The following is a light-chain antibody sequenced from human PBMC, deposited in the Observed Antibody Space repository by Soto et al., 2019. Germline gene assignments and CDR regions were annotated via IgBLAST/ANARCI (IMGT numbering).Light chain of an antibody. J-gene: IGLJ1*01. CDR3: SSYTSSSTYV. V-gene: IGLV2-14*01. Sequence: QSALTQPASVSGSPGQSITISCTGTSSDVGGYNYVSWYQQHPGKAPKLMIYEVSNRPSGFSNRGSGSKCGNTSSLTISGXXXXXXXDYYCSSYTSSSTYVFGTGTK. CDR2: EVS. CDR1: SSDVGGYNY.